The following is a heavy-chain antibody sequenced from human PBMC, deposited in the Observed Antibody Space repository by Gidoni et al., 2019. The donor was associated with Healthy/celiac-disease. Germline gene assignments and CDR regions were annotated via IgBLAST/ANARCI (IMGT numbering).Heavy chain of an antibody. J-gene: IGHJ4*02. CDR2: INHSGST. Sequence: QVQLQQWVAGLLKPSATLSLTCAVYGGSFSGYYWSWIRQPPGKGLEWIGEINHSGSTNYNPSLKSRVTISVDTSKNQFSLKLSSVTAADTAVYYCARDYSSSWDYWGQGTLVTVSS. CDR1: GGSFSGYY. CDR3: ARDYSSSWDY. V-gene: IGHV4-34*01. D-gene: IGHD6-13*01.